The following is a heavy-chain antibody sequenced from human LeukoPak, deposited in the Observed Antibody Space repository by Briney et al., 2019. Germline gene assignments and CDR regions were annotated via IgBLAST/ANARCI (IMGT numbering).Heavy chain of an antibody. D-gene: IGHD3-10*01. J-gene: IGHJ5*02. V-gene: IGHV1-2*02. Sequence: ASVRVSCKASVYTFTFYYMHWVRQAPGQGLEWMGWINPNSGGTNYAQKFQGRVTMTRDTSISAVYIELSRLRSDDTAVYYCARDPGSYYPTWFDPWGQGTLVTVSS. CDR2: INPNSGGT. CDR3: ARDPGSYYPTWFDP. CDR1: VYTFTFYY.